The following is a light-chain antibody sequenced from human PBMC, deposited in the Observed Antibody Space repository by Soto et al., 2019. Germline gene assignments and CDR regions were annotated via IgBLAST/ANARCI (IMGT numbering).Light chain of an antibody. J-gene: IGKJ4*01. CDR1: QSVSSY. CDR2: GVS. V-gene: IGKV3-20*01. CDR3: QQYVTSPLT. Sequence: EIVLKPSPGTLSFSQGESSTLSRRASQSVSSYLAWYQQKPGQAPRLLIYGVSSRATGIPDRFSGSGSGTDFTLTISRLEPEDFAVYYCQQYVTSPLTFGGGTKVDI.